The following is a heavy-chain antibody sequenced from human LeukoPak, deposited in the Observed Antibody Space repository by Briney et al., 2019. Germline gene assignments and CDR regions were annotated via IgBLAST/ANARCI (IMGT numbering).Heavy chain of an antibody. CDR2: IRYDGSNK. J-gene: IGHJ6*03. CDR3: AKVFRYYGSGSYYYYYYYYMDV. CDR1: GFTFSSYG. V-gene: IGHV3-30*02. D-gene: IGHD3-10*01. Sequence: PGRSLRLSCAASGFTFSSYGMHWVRQAPGKGLEWVAFIRYDGSNKYYADSVKGRFTISRDNSKNTLYLQMNSLRAEDTAVYYCAKVFRYYGSGSYYYYYYYYMDVWGKGTTVTISS.